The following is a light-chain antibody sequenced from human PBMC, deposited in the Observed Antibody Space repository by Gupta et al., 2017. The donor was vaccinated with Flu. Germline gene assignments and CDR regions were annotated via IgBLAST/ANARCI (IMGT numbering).Light chain of an antibody. J-gene: IGKJ4*01. CDR3: HHYGTAFRSLL. Sequence: EIVLTQSPGTLSLSPGERATTSCRTSQSLTNTYLAWYQQKPGQAPRLLIYGASTRATGIPDRFSGAGAGTDFTLIISRREPEDFAVYYCHHYGTAFRSLLFGGGTKVEIK. CDR1: QSLTNTY. CDR2: GAS. V-gene: IGKV3-20*01.